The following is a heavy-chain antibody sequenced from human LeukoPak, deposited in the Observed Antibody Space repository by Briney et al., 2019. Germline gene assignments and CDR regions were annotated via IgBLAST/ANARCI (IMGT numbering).Heavy chain of an antibody. CDR3: ARTPDDYGDYGEYYFDY. D-gene: IGHD4-17*01. J-gene: IGHJ4*02. CDR2: IYPGDSDT. Sequence: GESLKISCKGSGYSFTSYWIGWVRQMPGKGLEWMGIIYPGDSDTRYSPSFQGQVTISADKSISTAYLQRSSLKASDTAMYYCARTPDDYGDYGEYYFDYWGQGTLVTVSS. V-gene: IGHV5-51*01. CDR1: GYSFTSYW.